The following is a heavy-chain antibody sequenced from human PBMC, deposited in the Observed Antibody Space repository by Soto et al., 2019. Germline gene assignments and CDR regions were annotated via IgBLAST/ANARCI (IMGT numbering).Heavy chain of an antibody. V-gene: IGHV1-69*08. Sequence: QVQLVQSGAEVKKPGSSVKVSCRASGDTFSSYTVNWVRQAPGRGLEWLGRIIPVIGTKDYAQKFKCRVTITADKSTNIVYMEMSSLRAEDRAVYYCTRRRYCGYDCYHKHYYGMDVWGQGTTVTVAS. D-gene: IGHD2-21*02. CDR3: TRRRYCGYDCYHKHYYGMDV. CDR2: IIPVIGTK. J-gene: IGHJ6*02. CDR1: GDTFSSYT.